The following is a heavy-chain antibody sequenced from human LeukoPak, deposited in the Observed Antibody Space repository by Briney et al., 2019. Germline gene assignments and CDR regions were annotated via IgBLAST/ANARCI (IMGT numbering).Heavy chain of an antibody. J-gene: IGHJ5*02. CDR1: GGSISSYY. CDR2: IYYSGST. D-gene: IGHD3-3*01. V-gene: IGHV4-59*08. CDR3: ARVNYDFWSGYEAWFDP. Sequence: PSETLSLTCTVSGGSISSYYWSWIRQPPGKGLEWIGYIYYSGSTNYNPSLKSRVTISVDTSKNQFSLKLSSVTAADTAVYYCARVNYDFWSGYEAWFDPWGQGTLVTVSS.